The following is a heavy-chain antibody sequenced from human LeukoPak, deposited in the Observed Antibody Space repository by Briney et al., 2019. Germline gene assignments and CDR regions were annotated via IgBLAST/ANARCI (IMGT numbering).Heavy chain of an antibody. Sequence: ASVKISCKVSGYTFTGYYMHWVQQAPGKGLEWMGLGYPEDGETIYAEKFQGRVTITADTSTDTAYMELSSLRSEDTAVYYCATVASSFYYFDYWGQGTLVTVSS. CDR3: ATVASSFYYFDY. D-gene: IGHD6-6*01. CDR1: GYTFTGYY. J-gene: IGHJ4*02. CDR2: GYPEDGET. V-gene: IGHV1-69-2*01.